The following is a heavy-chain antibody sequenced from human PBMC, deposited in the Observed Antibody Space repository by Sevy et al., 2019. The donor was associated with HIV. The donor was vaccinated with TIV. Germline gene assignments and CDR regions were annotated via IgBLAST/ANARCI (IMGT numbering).Heavy chain of an antibody. CDR3: ARPALYYDSSGYLF. D-gene: IGHD3-22*01. V-gene: IGHV4-39*01. J-gene: IGHJ4*02. CDR2: IYYSGSS. Sequence: SETLSLTCTVSGGSISSSSYYWGWIRQPPGKGLEWIGSIYYSGSSYYNPSLKSRVTISVDTSKNQFSLKLSSVTAADTAVYYCARPALYYDSSGYLFWGQGTLVTVSS. CDR1: GGSISSSSYY.